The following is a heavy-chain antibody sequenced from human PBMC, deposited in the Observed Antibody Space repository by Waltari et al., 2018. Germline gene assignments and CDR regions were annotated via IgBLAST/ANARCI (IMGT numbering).Heavy chain of an antibody. J-gene: IGHJ6*02. CDR1: GFTFSRYW. CDR2: INSDGSST. D-gene: IGHD6-13*01. Sequence: EEQLVESGGGLVQPGESLRLSCAASGFTFSRYWMDWVRQAQGRWLVWVSRINSDGSSTIYAESVKGRFTISRDNAKNTLYVQMNRLRAEDTAVYYCARVATKTYSSPVPERPYYYGMDVWGQGTTVTVSS. V-gene: IGHV3-74*01. CDR3: ARVATKTYSSPVPERPYYYGMDV.